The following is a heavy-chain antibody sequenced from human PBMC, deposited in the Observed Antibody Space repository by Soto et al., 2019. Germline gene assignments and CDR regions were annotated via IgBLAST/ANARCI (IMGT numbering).Heavy chain of an antibody. Sequence: GGSLRLSCAASGFTFSNSGMNLVRQAPGKGLEWVAYSSSRSSTIRYADSVKGRFTISRDNAKTSLFLQMKSLRDEDTAVYYSGRDRGGAGATDYWGQGTLVTVSS. D-gene: IGHD3-16*01. V-gene: IGHV3-48*02. CDR3: GRDRGGAGATDY. CDR2: SSSRSSTI. CDR1: GFTFSNSG. J-gene: IGHJ4*02.